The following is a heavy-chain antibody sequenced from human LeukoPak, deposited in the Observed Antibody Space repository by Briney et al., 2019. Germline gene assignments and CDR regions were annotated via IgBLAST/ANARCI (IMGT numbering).Heavy chain of an antibody. CDR3: ARDQYDSSGYTYYYYGMDV. D-gene: IGHD3-22*01. CDR2: IYYSGST. J-gene: IGHJ6*02. Sequence: PSETLSLTCTVSGGSISSSSYYWGWIRQPPGKGLEWIGSIYYSGSTYYNPSLKSRVTISVDTSKNQFSLKLSSVTAADTAVYYCARDQYDSSGYTYYYYGMDVWGQGTTVTVSS. CDR1: GGSISSSSYY. V-gene: IGHV4-39*02.